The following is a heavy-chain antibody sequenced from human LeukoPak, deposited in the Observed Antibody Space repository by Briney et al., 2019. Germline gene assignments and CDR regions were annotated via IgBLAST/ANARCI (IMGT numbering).Heavy chain of an antibody. Sequence: GGSLRLSCAASGFTISNAWMTWVRQAPGKGLEWVGRIKSKSDGGTTDYAAPVKGRFTISRDESESTLYLEMNSLKTEDSAVYYCTTDVPITVIVVAHDHWGQGTLVTVSS. V-gene: IGHV3-15*01. CDR2: IKSKSDGGTT. CDR1: GFTISNAW. CDR3: TTDVPITVIVVAHDH. D-gene: IGHD3-22*01. J-gene: IGHJ4*02.